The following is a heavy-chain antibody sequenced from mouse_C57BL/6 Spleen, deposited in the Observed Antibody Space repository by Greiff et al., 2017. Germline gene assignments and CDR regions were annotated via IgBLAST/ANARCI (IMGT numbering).Heavy chain of an antibody. CDR1: GYAFSSSW. CDR3: AREGNYDYAYAMDY. D-gene: IGHD2-4*01. Sequence: QVQLMESGPELVKPGASVKISCKASGYAFSSSWMNWVKQRPGKGLEWIGRIYPGDGDTNYNGKFKGKATMTADKSTRTAYMPLSSLKSEDSAVYFCAREGNYDYAYAMDYWGQGTSVTVSS. J-gene: IGHJ4*01. V-gene: IGHV1-82*01. CDR2: IYPGDGDT.